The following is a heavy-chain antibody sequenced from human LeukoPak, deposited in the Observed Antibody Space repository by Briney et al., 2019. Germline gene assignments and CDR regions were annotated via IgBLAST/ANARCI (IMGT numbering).Heavy chain of an antibody. D-gene: IGHD5-18*01. V-gene: IGHV1-46*01. CDR3: ASRPVDTAMGYYFDY. CDR1: GYTFTSYY. Sequence: ASVKVSCKASGYTFTSYYMHWVRQAPGQGLKWMGIINPSGGSTSYAQKFQGRVTMTRDTSTSTVYMELSSLRSEDTAVYYCASRPVDTAMGYYFDYWGQGTLVTVSS. J-gene: IGHJ4*02. CDR2: INPSGGST.